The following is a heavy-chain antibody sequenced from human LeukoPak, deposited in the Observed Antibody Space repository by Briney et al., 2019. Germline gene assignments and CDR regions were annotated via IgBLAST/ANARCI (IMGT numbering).Heavy chain of an antibody. Sequence: GGSLRLSCAASGFTFGSYAMSWVRQAPGKGLEWVSDISGGGGTTYYADSVKGRFTISRDNSKNTLYLQMNSLRAEDTAIYYCAKLNGGSCSSVYDYWGQGTLVTVSS. D-gene: IGHD2-15*01. CDR3: AKLNGGSCSSVYDY. J-gene: IGHJ4*02. CDR2: ISGGGGTT. CDR1: GFTFGSYA. V-gene: IGHV3-23*01.